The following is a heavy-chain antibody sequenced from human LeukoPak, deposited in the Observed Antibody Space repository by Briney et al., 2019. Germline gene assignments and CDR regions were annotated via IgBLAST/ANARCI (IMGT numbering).Heavy chain of an antibody. CDR3: ARDLALMATAGLAGLNDAFDI. CDR1: GYTFTSYD. CDR2: MNPNSGNT. Sequence: ASVKVSCKASGYTFTSYDINWVRQATGQGLEWMGWMNPNSGNTGYAQKFQGRVTITRNTSISTAYMELSSLRSEDTAVYYCARDLALMATAGLAGLNDAFDIWGQGTMVTVSS. J-gene: IGHJ3*02. V-gene: IGHV1-8*03. D-gene: IGHD6-13*01.